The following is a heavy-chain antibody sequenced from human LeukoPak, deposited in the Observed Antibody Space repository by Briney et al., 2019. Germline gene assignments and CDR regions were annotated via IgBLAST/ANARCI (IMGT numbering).Heavy chain of an antibody. Sequence: PGGSLRLSCAASEFTFSSYTMNWVRQAPGKGLEWVSSISTSSSYIYYADSVKGRFTISRDNAKNSLYLQMNSLRAEDTAVYYCASGFGGSCYYFDYWGQGTLVTVSS. CDR3: ASGFGGSCYYFDY. V-gene: IGHV3-21*01. CDR2: ISTSSSYI. CDR1: EFTFSSYT. J-gene: IGHJ4*02. D-gene: IGHD2-15*01.